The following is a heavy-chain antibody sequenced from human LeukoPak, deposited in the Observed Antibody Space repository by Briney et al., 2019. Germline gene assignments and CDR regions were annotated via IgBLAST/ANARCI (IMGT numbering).Heavy chain of an antibody. CDR3: AKDRGNWDYRYFDF. V-gene: IGHV3-23*01. D-gene: IGHD1-7*01. J-gene: IGHJ4*02. Sequence: GGSLRLSCAASGFTFSSYRMTWVRQSPGKGLEWVSGISGSGGRSYYADSVKGRFTISRDNSVNTLYLQMNSLRAEDTAVYYCAKDRGNWDYRYFDFWGQGTLVTVSS. CDR1: GFTFSSYR. CDR2: ISGSGGRS.